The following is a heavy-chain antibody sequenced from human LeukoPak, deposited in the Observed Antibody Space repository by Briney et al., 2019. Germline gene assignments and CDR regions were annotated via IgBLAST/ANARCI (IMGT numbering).Heavy chain of an antibody. J-gene: IGHJ4*02. CDR3: ARAPRYTSGWYLPARQQNQYYFDY. Sequence: ASVKVSCKASGYTFSSYGISWVRQAPGQGLEWMGWISAYDGKTNYAQKLQGRVTMTTDTSTSTAYMELRSLRSDDTAVYYCARAPRYTSGWYLPARQQNQYYFDYWGQGTLVTVSS. CDR1: GYTFSSYG. D-gene: IGHD6-19*01. CDR2: ISAYDGKT. V-gene: IGHV1-18*04.